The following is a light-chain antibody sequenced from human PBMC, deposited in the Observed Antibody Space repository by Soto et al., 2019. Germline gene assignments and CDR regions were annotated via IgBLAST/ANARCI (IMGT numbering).Light chain of an antibody. V-gene: IGKV3-11*01. CDR2: DAS. J-gene: IGKJ5*01. Sequence: EIVMTQSPATLSVSPGERATLSCRASQSLSSYLAWYQQKLGQAPRLLIYDASNRATGVPARFSGSGSGTDFTLTISSLEPEDFAVYYCQQRSNWPLTFGQGTRLEIK. CDR3: QQRSNWPLT. CDR1: QSLSSY.